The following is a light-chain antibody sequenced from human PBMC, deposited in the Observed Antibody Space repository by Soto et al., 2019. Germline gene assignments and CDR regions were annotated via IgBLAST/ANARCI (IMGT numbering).Light chain of an antibody. Sequence: QSVLTQPPSVSGVPGQRITISCTGSRSNIGAGYDVHWYQQLPGTAPKLLIYGNNNRPSGVPDRFSGSKSGTSASLAITGLQAEDEADYYCQSYETSVTASRVFGTGTKVTVL. V-gene: IGLV1-40*01. CDR1: RSNIGAGYD. J-gene: IGLJ1*01. CDR3: QSYETSVTASRV. CDR2: GNN.